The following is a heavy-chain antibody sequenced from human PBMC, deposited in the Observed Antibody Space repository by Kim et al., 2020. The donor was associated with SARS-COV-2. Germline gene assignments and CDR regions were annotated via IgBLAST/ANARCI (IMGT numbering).Heavy chain of an antibody. Sequence: GGSLRLSCAASGFTFSSYAMHWVRQAPGKGLEWVAVISYDGSNKYYADSVKGRFTISRDNSKNTLYLQMNSLRAEDTAAYYCARARGGSYYYGMDVWGQGTTVTVSS. V-gene: IGHV3-30-3*01. CDR2: ISYDGSNK. CDR3: ARARGGSYYYGMDV. D-gene: IGHD1-26*01. J-gene: IGHJ6*02. CDR1: GFTFSSYA.